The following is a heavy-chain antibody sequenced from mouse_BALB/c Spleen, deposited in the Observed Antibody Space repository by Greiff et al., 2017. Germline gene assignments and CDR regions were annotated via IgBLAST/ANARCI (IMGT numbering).Heavy chain of an antibody. J-gene: IGHJ2*01. CDR3: ARIATGTYFDY. V-gene: IGHV8-11*01. Sequence: QVTLKVSGPGILQPSQTLSLTCSFSGFSLSTYGIGVGWIRQPSGKGLEWLAHIWWNDNKYYNTALKSRLTISKDTSNNQVFLKIASVDTADTATYYCARIATGTYFDYWGQGTTLTVSS. CDR2: IWWNDNK. CDR1: GFSLSTYGIG. D-gene: IGHD4-1*02.